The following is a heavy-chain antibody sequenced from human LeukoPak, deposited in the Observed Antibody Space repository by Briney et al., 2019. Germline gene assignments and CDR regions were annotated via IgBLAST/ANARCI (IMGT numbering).Heavy chain of an antibody. CDR3: ARGAITMVRGVIITTYFDY. CDR1: GCTFSSYA. CDR2: IIPILGIA. Sequence: GASVKVSCKASGCTFSSYAISWVRQAPGQGLEWMGRIIPILGIANCAQEFQGRVTITADKSTSTAYMELSSLRSEDTAVYYCARGAITMVRGVIITTYFDYWGQGTLVTVSS. J-gene: IGHJ4*02. D-gene: IGHD3-10*01. V-gene: IGHV1-69*04.